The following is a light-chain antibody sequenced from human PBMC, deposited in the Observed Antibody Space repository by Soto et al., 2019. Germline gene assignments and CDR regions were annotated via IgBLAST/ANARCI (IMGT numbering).Light chain of an antibody. CDR3: QQYGSSVLT. V-gene: IGKV3-20*01. J-gene: IGKJ4*01. Sequence: EIVMTQSPATLSVSPGERVTLSCRASQSAISNLAWYQQKPGQAPRLLIYGASSRATGTPNRFSGSGSGTDFTLIISRLEPEDFAVYYCQQYGSSVLTFGGGTKVDNK. CDR1: QSAISN. CDR2: GAS.